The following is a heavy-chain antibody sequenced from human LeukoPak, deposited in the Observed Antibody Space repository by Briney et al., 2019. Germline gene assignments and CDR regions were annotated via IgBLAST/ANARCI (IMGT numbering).Heavy chain of an antibody. CDR1: GGSISSSSYY. J-gene: IGHJ5*02. CDR3: ARLLLWFGEDYNWFDP. V-gene: IGHV4-39*07. Sequence: SETLSLTCTVSGGSISSSSYYWGWIRQPPGKGLEWIGSIYYSGSTYYNPSLKSRVTISVDTSKNQFSLKLSSVTAADTAVYYCARLLLWFGEDYNWFDPWGQGTLVTVSS. CDR2: IYYSGST. D-gene: IGHD3-10*01.